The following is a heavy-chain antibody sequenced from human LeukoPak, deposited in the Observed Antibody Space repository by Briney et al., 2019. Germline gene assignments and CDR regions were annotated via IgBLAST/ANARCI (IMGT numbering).Heavy chain of an antibody. J-gene: IGHJ5*02. Sequence: SETLSLTCAVYGGSFSGYYWNWIRQPPGKGLEWIGEINHSGSTNYNPSLKSRVTISVDTSKNQFSLELSSVTAADTAIYYCARAVDTGGYQHKGFGPWGQGTLVTVSS. CDR3: ARAVDTGGYQHKGFGP. CDR2: INHSGST. CDR1: GGSFSGYY. D-gene: IGHD2-8*02. V-gene: IGHV4-34*01.